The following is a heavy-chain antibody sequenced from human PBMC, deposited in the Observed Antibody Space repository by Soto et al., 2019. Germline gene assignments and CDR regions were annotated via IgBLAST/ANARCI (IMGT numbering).Heavy chain of an antibody. CDR1: GFTFGSYG. CDR2: ISYDGSNK. D-gene: IGHD6-19*01. J-gene: IGHJ1*01. Sequence: QVQLVESGGGVVQPGRSLRLSCAASGFTFGSYGMHWVRQAPGKGLEWVAVISYDGSNKYYADSVKGRFTISRDNSKNTLYLQMNSLRAEDTAVYYCAKPHEIQWLVGYFQHWGQGTLVTVSS. V-gene: IGHV3-30*18. CDR3: AKPHEIQWLVGYFQH.